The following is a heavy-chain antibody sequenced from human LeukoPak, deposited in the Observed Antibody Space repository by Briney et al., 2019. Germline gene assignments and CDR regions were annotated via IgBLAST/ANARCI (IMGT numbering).Heavy chain of an antibody. D-gene: IGHD6-13*01. J-gene: IGHJ5*02. V-gene: IGHV1-69*05. CDR3: ARDRGGSSWYNWFDP. CDR2: IIPIFGTA. Sequence: SVKVSCKASGGTFSSYAISWVRQAPGQGLEWMGGIIPIFGTANYARKFQGRVTITTDESTSTAYMELSSLRSEDTVVYYCARDRGGSSWYNWFDPWGQGTLVTVSS. CDR1: GGTFSSYA.